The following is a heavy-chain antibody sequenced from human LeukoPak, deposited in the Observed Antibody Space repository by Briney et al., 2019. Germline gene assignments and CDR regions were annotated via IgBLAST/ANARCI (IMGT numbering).Heavy chain of an antibody. CDR1: GYTFTSYA. CDR2: IIPIFGSA. V-gene: IGHV1-69*13. D-gene: IGHD1-1*01. CDR3: ARALHLELHSYFDS. Sequence: SVKVSCKASGYTFTSYAINWVRQAPGQGLEWMGGIIPIFGSANYAQKFQGRVTITADESTSTAYMELSSLRSEDTAVYYCARALHLELHSYFDSWGQGTLVTVSS. J-gene: IGHJ4*02.